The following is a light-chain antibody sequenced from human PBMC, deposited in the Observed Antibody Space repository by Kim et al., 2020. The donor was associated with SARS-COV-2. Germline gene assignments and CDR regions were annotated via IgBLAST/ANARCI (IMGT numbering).Light chain of an antibody. Sequence: SYELTQPPSESVSPGQTATITCSGDKMGDKYVCWYQQKPGQSPVLVIYQDTKRPSGIPERFSGSNSGNTATLTISGTQAMDEADYYCQAWDSSTTGVFGGGTKLTVL. V-gene: IGLV3-1*01. CDR1: KMGDKY. CDR2: QDT. J-gene: IGLJ3*02. CDR3: QAWDSSTTGV.